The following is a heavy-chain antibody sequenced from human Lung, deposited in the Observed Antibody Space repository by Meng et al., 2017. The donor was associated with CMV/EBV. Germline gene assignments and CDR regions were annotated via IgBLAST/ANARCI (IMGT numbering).Heavy chain of an antibody. Sequence: FNAHSMHWVRQTPRQGLAWVGVGTRAGSDAASRRNFHAWFTVTRDTSIPTVFLELTSLKYDDTAVYYCARGVIHSEGKRALDFWGQGTLVTVSS. CDR3: ARGVIHSEGKRALDF. CDR1: FNAHS. J-gene: IGHJ4*02. CDR2: GTRAGSDA. D-gene: IGHD3-22*01. V-gene: IGHV1-2*04.